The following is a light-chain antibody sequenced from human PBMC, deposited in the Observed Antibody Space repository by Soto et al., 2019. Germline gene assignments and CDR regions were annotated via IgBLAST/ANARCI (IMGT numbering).Light chain of an antibody. V-gene: IGKV3-11*01. CDR3: QQRSNWPST. CDR2: DAS. J-gene: IGKJ5*01. Sequence: EIVLTQSPATLYLSPGERATLSCRASQSVSSYLAWYQQKPGQAPRLLIYDASNRATGIPARFSGSGSGTDFTLTISSLEPEDFAVYYCQQRSNWPSTFGQGTRLEIK. CDR1: QSVSSY.